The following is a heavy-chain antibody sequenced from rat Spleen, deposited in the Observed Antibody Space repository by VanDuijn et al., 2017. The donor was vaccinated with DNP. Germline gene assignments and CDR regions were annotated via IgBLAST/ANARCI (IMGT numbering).Heavy chain of an antibody. Sequence: EVQLVESGGGLVQSGRSLKVSCAASGFTFSDYNMAWVRQAPKKGLEWVATITYDGSRTYYRDSVKGRFTISRDKAKSTLYLQMDSLRSEDTATYYCTGGSSFAYWGQGTLVTVSS. CDR3: TGGSSFAY. CDR1: GFTFSDYN. V-gene: IGHV5S10*01. J-gene: IGHJ3*01. D-gene: IGHD5-1*01. CDR2: ITYDGSRT.